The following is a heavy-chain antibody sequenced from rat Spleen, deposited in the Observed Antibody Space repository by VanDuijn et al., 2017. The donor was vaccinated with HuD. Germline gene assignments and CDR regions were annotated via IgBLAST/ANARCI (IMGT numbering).Heavy chain of an antibody. CDR1: GFTFNNYW. Sequence: EVQLVESGGGLVQPGRSLKLSCVASGFTFNNYWMTWIRQAPGKGLEWVASITNTGGSTYYPDSVKGRFTISRDNAKSTLYLQMNSLRSEDTATYYCTRDQPTPYVYYGLLLRRMDAWGQGASVTVSS. J-gene: IGHJ4*01. CDR3: TRDQPTPYVYYGLLLRRMDA. CDR2: ITNTGGST. D-gene: IGHD1-6*01. V-gene: IGHV5-31*01.